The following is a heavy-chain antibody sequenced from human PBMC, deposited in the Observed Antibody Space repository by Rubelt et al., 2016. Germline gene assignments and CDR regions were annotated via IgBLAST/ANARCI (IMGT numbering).Heavy chain of an antibody. J-gene: IGHJ4*02. CDR3: AREGYCSGGSCFFDY. D-gene: IGHD2-15*01. CDR2: ISSNGGST. Sequence: QVQLVESGGGVVQPGRSLRLSCAASGFTFSSYAMHWVRQAPGKGLEYVSAISSNGGSTYYADSVKGRLTISRDKSKNTMYPQMNSLRAEDTAVYYWAREGYCSGGSCFFDYWGQGTLVTVSS. CDR1: GFTFSSYA. V-gene: IGHV3-64*04.